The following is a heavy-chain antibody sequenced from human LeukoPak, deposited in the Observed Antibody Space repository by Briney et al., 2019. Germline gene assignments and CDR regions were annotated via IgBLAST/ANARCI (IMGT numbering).Heavy chain of an antibody. D-gene: IGHD3-22*01. V-gene: IGHV3-7*01. Sequence: PGGSLRLSCAASGFTFSNFWMSWVRQAPGIGLEWVANIKQDGSERYYVDSVMGRFTISRDNGKNSLYLQMSSLRAEDTAVYYCASLRYYSDSSGYYYPGYFDYWGQGTLVTVSS. CDR2: IKQDGSER. J-gene: IGHJ4*02. CDR3: ASLRYYSDSSGYYYPGYFDY. CDR1: GFTFSNFW.